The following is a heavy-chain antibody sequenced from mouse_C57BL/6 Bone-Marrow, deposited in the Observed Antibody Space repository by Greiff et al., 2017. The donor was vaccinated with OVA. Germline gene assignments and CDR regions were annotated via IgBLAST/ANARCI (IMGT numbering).Heavy chain of an antibody. CDR2: INPGSGGT. D-gene: IGHD1-1*01. J-gene: IGHJ4*01. V-gene: IGHV1-54*01. Sequence: QVQLQQSRAELVRPGTSVKVSCKASGYAFTNYLIEWVKQRPGQGLEWIGVINPGSGGTNYNEKFKGKATLTADKSSSTAYMQLSSLTSEDSAVYFCARPGSSYDYYAMDYWGQGTSVTVSS. CDR3: ARPGSSYDYYAMDY. CDR1: GYAFTNYL.